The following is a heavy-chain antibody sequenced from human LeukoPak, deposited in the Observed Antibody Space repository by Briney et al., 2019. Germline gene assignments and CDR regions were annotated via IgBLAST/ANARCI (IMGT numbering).Heavy chain of an antibody. CDR2: MNPNSGNT. V-gene: IGHV1-8*01. CDR3: ARPSVRGKKYYFDY. J-gene: IGHJ4*02. Sequence: ASVKVSCKASGYTFTSYDINWVRQATGQGLGWMGWMNPNSGNTGYAQEFQGRVTITRNTSISTAYMELSSLRSEDTAVYYCARPSVRGKKYYFDYWGQGTLVTVSS. CDR1: GYTFTSYD. D-gene: IGHD3-10*01.